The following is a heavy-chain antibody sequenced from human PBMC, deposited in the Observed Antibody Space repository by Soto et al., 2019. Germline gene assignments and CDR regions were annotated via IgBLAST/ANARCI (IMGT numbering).Heavy chain of an antibody. Sequence: LVESGGGLVQSGGSLRLSCAASGFTFDYYWMHWVRQVPGKGLLWVSHIQNDASLTTYADSVKGRFIISRDNAKNTLYLKRNGRRVENTAVYFCVRGQRVGFALWGKGTMVTVS. V-gene: IGHV3-74*01. CDR1: GFTFDYYW. D-gene: IGHD3-10*01. CDR3: VRGQRVGFAL. CDR2: IQNDASLT. J-gene: IGHJ3*01.